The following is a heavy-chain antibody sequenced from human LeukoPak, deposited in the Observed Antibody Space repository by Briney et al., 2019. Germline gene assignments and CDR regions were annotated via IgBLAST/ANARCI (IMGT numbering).Heavy chain of an antibody. CDR1: GGSISSYY. Sequence: SETLSLTCTVSGGSISSYYWSWIRQPPGKRLEWIGYIYYSGSTNYNPSLKSRVTISVDTSKNQFSLKLSSVTAADTAVYYCARLASRAEYYYYYGMDVWGQGTTVTVSS. J-gene: IGHJ6*02. CDR2: IYYSGST. CDR3: ARLASRAEYYYYYGMDV. V-gene: IGHV4-59*08.